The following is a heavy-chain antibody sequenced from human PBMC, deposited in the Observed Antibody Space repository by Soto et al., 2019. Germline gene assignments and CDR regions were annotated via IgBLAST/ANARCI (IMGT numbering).Heavy chain of an antibody. J-gene: IGHJ4*02. D-gene: IGHD3-22*01. CDR3: ATEPIYYNDGSGYYPLGH. V-gene: IGHV1-18*04. CDR2: VSAHNGDT. Sequence: ASVKVSCKASGYSFATYGFSWVRQAPGQGLECVGWVSAHNGDTHYSQKFQGRVTLTTDTSTNTGYMELRSLTSDDTAVYFCATEPIYYNDGSGYYPLGHWGQGTLVTVSS. CDR1: GYSFATYG.